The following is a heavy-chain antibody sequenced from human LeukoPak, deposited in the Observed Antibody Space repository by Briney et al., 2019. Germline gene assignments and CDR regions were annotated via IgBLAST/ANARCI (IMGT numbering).Heavy chain of an antibody. CDR3: AKVRVGTAHFDY. D-gene: IGHD2-15*01. Sequence: GGSLRLSCAASGFTLSSYDMHWVRQATGKGLEWVSAIGTAGDTYYPGSVKGRFTISRENAKNSLYLQMNSLRAGDTAVYYCAKVRVGTAHFDYWGQGTLVTVSS. J-gene: IGHJ4*02. CDR1: GFTLSSYD. V-gene: IGHV3-13*01. CDR2: IGTAGDT.